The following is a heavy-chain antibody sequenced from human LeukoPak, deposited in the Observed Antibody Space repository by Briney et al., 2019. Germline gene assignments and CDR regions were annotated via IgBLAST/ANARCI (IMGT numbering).Heavy chain of an antibody. V-gene: IGHV4-59*11. CDR3: ARERGGDSSGYIDY. J-gene: IGHJ4*02. D-gene: IGHD3-22*01. CDR2: IYYSGST. CDR1: GGSISSHY. Sequence: SETLSLTCTVSGGSISSHYWSWIRQPPGKGLEWIGYIYYSGSTNYNPSLKSRVTISVDTSKNQFSLKLGSVTAADTAVYYCARERGGDSSGYIDYWGQGTLVTVSS.